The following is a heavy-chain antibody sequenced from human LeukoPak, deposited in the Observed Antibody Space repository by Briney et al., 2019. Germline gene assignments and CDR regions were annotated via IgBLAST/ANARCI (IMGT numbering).Heavy chain of an antibody. D-gene: IGHD3-22*01. V-gene: IGHV4-39*01. J-gene: IGHJ4*02. CDR2: IYYSGST. CDR1: GGSISCSSYY. CDR3: ARSYYYDSSGYYSCLGY. Sequence: PSETLSLTCTVSGGSISCSSYYLGWIRQPPGKGLEWIGSIYYSGSTYYNPSLKSRVTISVDTSKNQFSLKLSSVTAADTAVYYCARSYYYDSSGYYSCLGYWGQGTLVTVSS.